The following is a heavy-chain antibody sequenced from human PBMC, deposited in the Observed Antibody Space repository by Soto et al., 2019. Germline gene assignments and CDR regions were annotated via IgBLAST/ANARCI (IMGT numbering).Heavy chain of an antibody. CDR3: ASNYGPHTKYYYYYYMAV. V-gene: IGHV4-39*07. CDR1: GGSITSSSYY. D-gene: IGHD4-17*01. Sequence: SETLSLTCTVSGGSITSSSYYWGWIRQPPGKGLEWIGTIYYSGSTYYNPSLKSRVTISVDTSKNQFSLKLSSVTAADTAVYYCASNYGPHTKYYYYYYMAVWDKGTTVTVSS. CDR2: IYYSGST. J-gene: IGHJ6*03.